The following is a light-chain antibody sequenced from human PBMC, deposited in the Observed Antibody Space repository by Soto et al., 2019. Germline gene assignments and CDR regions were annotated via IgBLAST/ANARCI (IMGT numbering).Light chain of an antibody. Sequence: QSVLTQPASVSGSPGQSITISCTGTSSDVDGYNYVSWYQQHPGKAPKLMIYDVSNRPSGVSNRFSGSKSGNTASLTISGLQAEDEADYYCSSYTSSSTPYVVFGGGTKVTVL. V-gene: IGLV2-14*01. CDR1: SSDVDGYNY. CDR2: DVS. CDR3: SSYTSSSTPYVV. J-gene: IGLJ2*01.